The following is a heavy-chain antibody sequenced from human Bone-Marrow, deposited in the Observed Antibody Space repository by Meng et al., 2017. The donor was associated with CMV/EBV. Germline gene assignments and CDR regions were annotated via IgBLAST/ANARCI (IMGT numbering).Heavy chain of an antibody. CDR1: GFTFSSYA. CDR2: IYSGGSST. CDR3: AKGFDVVVVAATPAY. V-gene: IGHV3-23*03. Sequence: GGSLRLSCAASGFTFSSYAMSWVRQAPGKGLEWVSVIYSGGSSTYYADSVKGRFTISRDNSKNKLYLQMNSLRAEDTAVYFCAKGFDVVVVAATPAYWGQGTLVTVSS. D-gene: IGHD2-15*01. J-gene: IGHJ4*02.